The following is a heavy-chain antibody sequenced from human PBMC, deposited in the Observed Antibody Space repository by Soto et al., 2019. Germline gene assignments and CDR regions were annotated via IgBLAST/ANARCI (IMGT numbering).Heavy chain of an antibody. CDR2: IYYSGST. Sequence: QVQLQESGPGLVKPSQTLSLTCSVSGGSISSGDYYWSWIRQPPGKGLEWIGYIYYSGSTYYNPSLRSRVTISVDTSKNQFSLKLSSVTAADTAVYYCGRDSGDYVIGWFDPWGQGTLVTVSS. D-gene: IGHD4-17*01. CDR1: GGSISSGDYY. V-gene: IGHV4-30-4*01. J-gene: IGHJ5*02. CDR3: GRDSGDYVIGWFDP.